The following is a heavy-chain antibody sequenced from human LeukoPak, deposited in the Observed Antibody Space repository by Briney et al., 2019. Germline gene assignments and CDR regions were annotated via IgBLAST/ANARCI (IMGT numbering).Heavy chain of an antibody. CDR3: ARLLMVYASVTARHYYFDY. CDR1: GDSINSLDL. CDR2: MYLSGTT. Sequence: SETLSLTCTVSGDSINSLDLWSWVRQPPGKGLEWIGEMYLSGTTHSNPSVKSRVTISIDKSKNQFFLNLSSVTAADTAVYYCARLLMVYASVTARHYYFDYWGQGTLVTVSS. V-gene: IGHV4-4*02. D-gene: IGHD2-8*01. J-gene: IGHJ4*02.